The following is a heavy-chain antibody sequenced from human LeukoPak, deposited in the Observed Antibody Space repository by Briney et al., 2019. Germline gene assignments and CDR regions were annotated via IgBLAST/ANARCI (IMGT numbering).Heavy chain of an antibody. V-gene: IGHV3-48*03. Sequence: PGGSLRLSCAASGFTFSSYEMNWVRQAPGKGLEWVSYISSSGSTIYYADSVKGRFTISRDNAKNSLYLQMNSLRAEDTALYYCASMGSSWLDAFDIWGQGTMVTVSS. D-gene: IGHD6-13*01. CDR2: ISSSGSTI. CDR3: ASMGSSWLDAFDI. CDR1: GFTFSSYE. J-gene: IGHJ3*02.